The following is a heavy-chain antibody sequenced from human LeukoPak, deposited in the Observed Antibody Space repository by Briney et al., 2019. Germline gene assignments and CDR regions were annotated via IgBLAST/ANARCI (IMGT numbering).Heavy chain of an antibody. CDR3: ARGDCSGGSCYLPFDY. D-gene: IGHD2-15*01. CDR1: GGSFSGYY. CDR2: IYYSGST. Sequence: SETLSLTCAVYGGSFSGYYWSWIRQPPGKGLEWIGYIYYSGSTNYNPSLKSRVTISVDTSKNQFSLKLSSVAAADTAVYYCARGDCSGGSCYLPFDYWGQGTLVTVSS. V-gene: IGHV4-59*01. J-gene: IGHJ4*02.